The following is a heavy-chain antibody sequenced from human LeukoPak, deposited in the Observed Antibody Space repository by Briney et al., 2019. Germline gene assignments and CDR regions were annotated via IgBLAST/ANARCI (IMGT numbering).Heavy chain of an antibody. CDR2: FDPEDGET. CDR1: GYTLTELS. V-gene: IGHV1-24*01. CDR3: ATAAGVYYYGSGSYYTDY. Sequence: ASVKVSCKVSGYTLTELSIHWVRQAPGKGLEWMGGFDPEDGETIYAQKFQGRVTMTEDTSTDTAYMELSSLRSEDTAVYYCATAAGVYYYGSGSYYTDYWGQGTLVTVSS. D-gene: IGHD3-10*01. J-gene: IGHJ4*02.